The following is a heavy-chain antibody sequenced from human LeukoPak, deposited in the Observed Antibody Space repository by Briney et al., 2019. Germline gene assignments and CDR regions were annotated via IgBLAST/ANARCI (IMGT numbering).Heavy chain of an antibody. CDR1: GYAFSFYG. CDR3: QRITIFGVVIDFDY. Sequence: REASVKVSCKASGYAFSFYGINWVRQAPGQGLEWMGFISVNNGNTHYAEKFQGRVTMATDTSTSTAYLEVRSLRSDDTAVYYCQRITIFGVVIDFDYWGPGTLVTVSS. V-gene: IGHV1-18*01. CDR2: ISVNNGNT. J-gene: IGHJ4*02. D-gene: IGHD3-3*01.